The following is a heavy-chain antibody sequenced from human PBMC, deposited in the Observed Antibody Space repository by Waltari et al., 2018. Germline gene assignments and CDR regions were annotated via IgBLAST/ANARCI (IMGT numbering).Heavy chain of an antibody. CDR1: GYTFTSYA. D-gene: IGHD2-2*01. CDR2: INAGNGNT. J-gene: IGHJ6*02. Sequence: QVQLVQSGAEVKKPGASVKVSCKASGYTFTSYAMHWVRQSPGQRLEWMGWINAGNGNTKYSQKFQGRVTITRDTSASTAYMELSSLRSEDTAVYYCHLGYCSSTSCSLYYYYGMDVWGQGTTVTVSS. V-gene: IGHV1-3*01. CDR3: HLGYCSSTSCSLYYYYGMDV.